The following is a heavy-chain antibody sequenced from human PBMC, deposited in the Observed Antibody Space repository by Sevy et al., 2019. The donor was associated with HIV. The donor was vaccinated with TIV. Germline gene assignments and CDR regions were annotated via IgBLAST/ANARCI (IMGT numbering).Heavy chain of an antibody. Sequence: ASVKVSCKASGYTFTSYDINWVRQATGQGLEWMGWLNPNSGNTGYAQKFQGRVTMNMETSINTAYMELSGLRSDDTAVYYCARCRDWLEATNFDYWGQGTLVTVSS. CDR1: GYTFTSYD. D-gene: IGHD1-26*01. J-gene: IGHJ4*02. CDR2: LNPNSGNT. V-gene: IGHV1-8*02. CDR3: ARCRDWLEATNFDY.